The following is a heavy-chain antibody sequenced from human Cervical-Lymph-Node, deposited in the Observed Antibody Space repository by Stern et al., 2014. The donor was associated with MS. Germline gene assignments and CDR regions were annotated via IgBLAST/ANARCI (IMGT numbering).Heavy chain of an antibody. CDR3: ARGSPDYYEYSDYQMGWY. D-gene: IGHD3-16*01. V-gene: IGHV1-46*01. J-gene: IGHJ4*02. Sequence: VHLVESGVEVKKPGASVKVSCKTSGYTFTKYYMHWVRQAPGEGLEWMGIVSPSGESSTYAQKFQGRVTMTRDTSTSTDYMELSSLRSEDTAVYFCARGSPDYYEYSDYQMGWYWGQGTLVTVSS. CDR2: VSPSGESS. CDR1: GYTFTKYY.